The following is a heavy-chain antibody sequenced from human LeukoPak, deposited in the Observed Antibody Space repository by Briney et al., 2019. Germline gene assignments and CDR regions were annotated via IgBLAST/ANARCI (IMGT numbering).Heavy chain of an antibody. J-gene: IGHJ3*02. D-gene: IGHD6-19*01. CDR1: GFTFSSYW. CDR2: IKQDGSEK. Sequence: GGSLRLSCAASGFTFSSYWMSWVRQAPGKGLEWVANIKQDGSEKYYVDSVKGRFTISRDNAKNSLYLQMNSLRAEDTAVYYCARELDQYSSGWLRNAFDIWGQGTMVTVSS. V-gene: IGHV3-7*01. CDR3: ARELDQYSSGWLRNAFDI.